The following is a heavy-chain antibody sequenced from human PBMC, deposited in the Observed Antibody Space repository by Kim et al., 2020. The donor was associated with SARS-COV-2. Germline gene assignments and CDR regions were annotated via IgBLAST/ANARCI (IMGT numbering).Heavy chain of an antibody. Sequence: ASVKVSCKVFGDTLTKVAMHWVRQAPGKGLEWMGGFDPELGETIYAQKFQGRVSMTEDTSTDTAYMELSSLRSDDTAVFFCTTGENHYDTDGYYFSHWGQGSLVTVSS. V-gene: IGHV1-24*01. CDR3: TTGENHYDTDGYYFSH. J-gene: IGHJ4*02. CDR1: GDTLTKVA. CDR2: FDPELGET. D-gene: IGHD2-21*02.